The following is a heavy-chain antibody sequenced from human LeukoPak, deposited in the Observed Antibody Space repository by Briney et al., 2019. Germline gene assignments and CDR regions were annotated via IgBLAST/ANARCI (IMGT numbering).Heavy chain of an antibody. D-gene: IGHD1-20*01. CDR3: ATEEGGSNWYDFDY. J-gene: IGHJ4*02. CDR2: FHPEDGET. V-gene: IGHV1-24*01. CDR1: GYTLTELS. Sequence: ASVKVSCKVSGYTLTELSVHWVRQAPGKGLEWMGGFHPEDGETIYAQEFQGRVTLTEDTSTDTAYMELSSLRSEDTAVYYCATEEGGSNWYDFDYWGQGTLVTVSS.